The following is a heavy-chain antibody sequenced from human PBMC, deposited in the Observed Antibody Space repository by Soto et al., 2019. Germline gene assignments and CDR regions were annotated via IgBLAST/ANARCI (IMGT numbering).Heavy chain of an antibody. D-gene: IGHD3-22*01. CDR2: INHSGST. CDR3: ARIPLNYYDSSGYREHYFDY. J-gene: IGHJ4*02. CDR1: GGSFSGYY. Sequence: PSETLSLTCAVYGGSFSGYYWSWIRQPPGKGLEWIREINHSGSTNYNPSLKSRVTISVDTSKNQFSLKLSSVTAADTAVYYCARIPLNYYDSSGYREHYFDYWGQGTQVTVSS. V-gene: IGHV4-34*01.